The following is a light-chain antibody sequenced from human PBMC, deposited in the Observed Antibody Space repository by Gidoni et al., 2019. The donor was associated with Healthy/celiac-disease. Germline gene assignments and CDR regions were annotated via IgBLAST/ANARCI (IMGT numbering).Light chain of an antibody. Sequence: QSALTQPRSVSGSPGQPVTISCTETSSDVGGYNYVSWYQQHPGKAPKLMIYDVSKRPSGVPDRFSGSKSSNTASLTISGLQAEDEADYYCCSYAGSYTLVFGGGTKLTVL. V-gene: IGLV2-11*01. J-gene: IGLJ2*01. CDR3: CSYAGSYTLV. CDR1: SSDVGGYNY. CDR2: DVS.